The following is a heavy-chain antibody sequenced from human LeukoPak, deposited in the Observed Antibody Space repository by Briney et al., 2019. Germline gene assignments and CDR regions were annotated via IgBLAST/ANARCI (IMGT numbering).Heavy chain of an antibody. Sequence: PGGSLRLSCAASGFTFSSYAMSWVRQAPGKGLECISGFSGSGGSTYYADSVKGRFTVSRDNSKNTLYLQMNSLRADDTAVYYCAKDRPTVYSSSWLHFLDSWGQGTLVTVSS. CDR1: GFTFSSYA. V-gene: IGHV3-23*01. CDR2: FSGSGGST. CDR3: AKDRPTVYSSSWLHFLDS. J-gene: IGHJ4*02. D-gene: IGHD6-13*01.